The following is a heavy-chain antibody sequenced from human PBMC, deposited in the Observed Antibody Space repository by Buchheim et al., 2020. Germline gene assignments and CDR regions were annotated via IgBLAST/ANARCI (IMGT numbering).Heavy chain of an antibody. CDR2: INHSGST. V-gene: IGHV4-34*01. CDR3: ARGGGRYCTNGVCHLDY. D-gene: IGHD2-8*01. Sequence: QVQLQQWGAGLLKPSETLSLTCAVYGESFSGYYWSWIRQPPGKGLEWTGEINHSGSTNYNPSLKSRVTISVDTSKNKFSLKLSSVIVADTAVYYCARGGGRYCTNGVCHLDYWGQGNL. J-gene: IGHJ4*02. CDR1: GESFSGYY.